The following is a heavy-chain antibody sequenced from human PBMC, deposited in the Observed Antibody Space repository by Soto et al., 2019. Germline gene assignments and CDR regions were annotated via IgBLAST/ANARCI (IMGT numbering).Heavy chain of an antibody. CDR1: GFTFSSYA. CDR2: ISSNGGST. J-gene: IGHJ5*02. V-gene: IGHV3-64D*08. Sequence: SGGSLRLSCSASGFTFSSYAMHWVRQAPGKGLEYVSAISSNGGSTYYADSVKGRFTISRDNSKNTLYLQMSSLRAEDTAVYYCVKGPLTGGYSYGYLNWFDPWGQGTLVTVSS. CDR3: VKGPLTGGYSYGYLNWFDP. D-gene: IGHD5-18*01.